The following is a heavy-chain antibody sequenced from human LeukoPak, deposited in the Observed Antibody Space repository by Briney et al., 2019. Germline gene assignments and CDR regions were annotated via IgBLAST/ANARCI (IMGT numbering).Heavy chain of an antibody. Sequence: GGSLRLSCAASGFTFSNSGMSWVRQAPGKGLEWVSGIGGSTYYRDSVKGRFTISRDNSKNTLYLQMNSLRVEDTAVYYCAISSGSYDYWGQGTLVTVSS. J-gene: IGHJ4*02. D-gene: IGHD1-26*01. V-gene: IGHV3-23*01. CDR1: GFTFSNSG. CDR3: AISSGSYDY. CDR2: IGGST.